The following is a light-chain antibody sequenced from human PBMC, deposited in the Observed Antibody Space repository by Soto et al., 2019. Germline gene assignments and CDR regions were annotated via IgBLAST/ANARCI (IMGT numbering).Light chain of an antibody. CDR1: KLGDKY. Sequence: SSELTQPPSVSVSPGQTASITCSGDKLGDKYACWYQQKPGQPPVLVIYQDGKRPSGIPERFSGSNSGNTATLTISGTQAMDEADYYCQAWDSSTAHYVFGTGTKVTVL. CDR3: QAWDSSTAHYV. J-gene: IGLJ1*01. CDR2: QDG. V-gene: IGLV3-1*01.